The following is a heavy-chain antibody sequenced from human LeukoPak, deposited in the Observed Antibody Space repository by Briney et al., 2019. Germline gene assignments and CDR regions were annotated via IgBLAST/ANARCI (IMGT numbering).Heavy chain of an antibody. CDR1: GGSISSSSYY. CDR3: ARQGVNSGSYYGALYYFDY. D-gene: IGHD1-26*01. J-gene: IGHJ4*02. V-gene: IGHV4-39*01. Sequence: PSETLSLTCTVSGGSISSSSYYWGWIRQPPGKGLEWIGSIYYSGSTYYNPSLKSRVTISVDTSKNQFSLKLSSVTAADTAVYYRARQGVNSGSYYGALYYFDYWGQGTLVTVSS. CDR2: IYYSGST.